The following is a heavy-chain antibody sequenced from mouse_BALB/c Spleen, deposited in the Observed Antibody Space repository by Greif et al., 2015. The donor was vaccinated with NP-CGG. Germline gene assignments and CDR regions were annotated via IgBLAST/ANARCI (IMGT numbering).Heavy chain of an antibody. D-gene: IGHD2-3*01. J-gene: IGHJ4*01. CDR1: GFTFRSYT. Sequence: EVKLVESGGGLVKPGGSLKLSCAASGFTFRSYTMSWVRQTPEKRLEWVATISSGGSYTYYPDSVKGRFTISRDNAKNTLYLQMSSLKSEDTAMYYCTRDYDRGAMDYWGQGTSVTVSS. CDR3: TRDYDRGAMDY. V-gene: IGHV5-6-4*01. CDR2: ISSGGSYT.